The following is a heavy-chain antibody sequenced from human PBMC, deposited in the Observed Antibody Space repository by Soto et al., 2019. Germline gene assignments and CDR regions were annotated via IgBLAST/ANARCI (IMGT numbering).Heavy chain of an antibody. V-gene: IGHV5-51*01. CDR1: GYSFANYW. D-gene: IGHD4-17*01. CDR2: IYPADSDT. Sequence: GESLKISCKGSGYSFANYWIGWVRQMPGRGLEWMGVIYPADSDTRYSPSFQDQVTISADTSINTAYLQWSSLKASDTAIYYCARHYRRTVADYWGQGTLVTVSS. CDR3: ARHYRRTVADY. J-gene: IGHJ4*02.